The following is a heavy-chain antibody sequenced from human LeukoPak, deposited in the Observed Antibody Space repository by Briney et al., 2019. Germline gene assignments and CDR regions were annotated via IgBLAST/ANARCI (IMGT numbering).Heavy chain of an antibody. CDR2: IWPDGSKK. CDR1: GSTFSTYA. J-gene: IGHJ4*02. Sequence: GRSLTLSCAGSGSTFSTYAMHWVRQAPGKGLEWVAFIWPDGSKKYYADSVKGRFAISRENSNNTLYLQMNSLRPEDTGLYFCAKISSSAEPNFDHWGQGTRLTVSS. CDR3: AKISSSAEPNFDH. V-gene: IGHV3-33*06. D-gene: IGHD1-14*01.